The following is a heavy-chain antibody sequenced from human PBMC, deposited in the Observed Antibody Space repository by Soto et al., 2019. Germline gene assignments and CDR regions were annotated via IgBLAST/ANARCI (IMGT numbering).Heavy chain of an antibody. D-gene: IGHD2-21*02. J-gene: IGHJ4*02. Sequence: GGSLRLSCAASGFTFSNAWMSWVRQAPGKGLEWVGRIKSKTDGGTTDYAAPVKGRFTISRDDSKNTLYLQMNSLKTEDTAVYYCTTDIVVVTAIPYFDYWGQGTLVTVSS. CDR3: TTDIVVVTAIPYFDY. CDR1: GFTFSNAW. V-gene: IGHV3-15*01. CDR2: IKSKTDGGTT.